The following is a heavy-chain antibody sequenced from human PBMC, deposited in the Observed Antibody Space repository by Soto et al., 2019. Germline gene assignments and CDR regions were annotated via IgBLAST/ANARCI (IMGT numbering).Heavy chain of an antibody. CDR2: IYYSGRT. J-gene: IGHJ4*02. Sequence: PSETLSLTCIVSGESISSSSYYWGWIRQPPWKGLEWILSIYYSGRTYYNPSFKSRVTISIDTSKNQFSLKLSSVTATDTAVYYCARQRTTVVTQAYFDHWGQGALVTVSS. CDR1: GESISSSSYY. CDR3: ARQRTTVVTQAYFDH. V-gene: IGHV4-39*01. D-gene: IGHD2-21*02.